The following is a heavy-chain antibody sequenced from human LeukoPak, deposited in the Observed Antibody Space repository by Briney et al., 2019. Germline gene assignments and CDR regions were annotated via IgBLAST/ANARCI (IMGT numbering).Heavy chain of an antibody. J-gene: IGHJ4*02. CDR2: IRNSGNTI. CDR3: ARDKNSGSYSPGYDY. Sequence: PGGSLRLSCAVSGFTLSSYNMNWVRQAPGKGLEWVSYIRNSGNTIYYADSVKGRFTISRDNAKNSLYLQMNSLRAEDTAVYYCARDKNSGSYSPGYDYWGQGTLVTVSS. D-gene: IGHD1-26*01. V-gene: IGHV3-48*01. CDR1: GFTLSSYN.